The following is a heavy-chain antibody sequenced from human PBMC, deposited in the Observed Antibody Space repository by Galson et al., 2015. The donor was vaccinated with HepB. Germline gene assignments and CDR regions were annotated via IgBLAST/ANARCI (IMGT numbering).Heavy chain of an antibody. Sequence: SLRLSCAASGFTFSSNAMSWVRQAPGKGLEWVSAISGSGGSTYYADSVKGRFTISRDNSKNTLYLQMNSLRAEDTAVYYCARSDAVSKSENDYWGQGTLVTVSS. CDR2: ISGSGGST. V-gene: IGHV3-23*01. D-gene: IGHD3-10*01. J-gene: IGHJ4*02. CDR1: GFTFSSNA. CDR3: ARSDAVSKSENDY.